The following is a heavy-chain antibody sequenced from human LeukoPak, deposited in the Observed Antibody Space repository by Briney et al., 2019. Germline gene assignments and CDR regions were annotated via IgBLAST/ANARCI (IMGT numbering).Heavy chain of an antibody. D-gene: IGHD1-1*01. J-gene: IGHJ4*02. CDR2: IYHNGST. Sequence: SETLSLTCSVSGYSITSGYYWGWIRQPPGKGLEWIGTIYHNGSTSYNPSLKSRVTISVDTSKNQFSLRLNSVNAADTAIYYCAKITTLDYWGQGTLVTVSS. CDR3: AKITTLDY. CDR1: GYSITSGYY. V-gene: IGHV4-38-2*02.